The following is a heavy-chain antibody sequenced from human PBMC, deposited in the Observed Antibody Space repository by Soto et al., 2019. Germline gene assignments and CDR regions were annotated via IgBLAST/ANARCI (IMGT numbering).Heavy chain of an antibody. J-gene: IGHJ3*02. CDR1: GFTFSSYA. Sequence: QVQLVESGGGVVQPGRSLRLSCAASGFTFSSYAMHWVRQAPGKGLEWVAVISYDGSNKYYADSVKGRFTISRDNSKNTLYLQMNSLRAEDTAVYYCARVNLSLKLLWFGEYPDFGAFDIWGQGTMVTVSS. V-gene: IGHV3-30-3*01. CDR2: ISYDGSNK. D-gene: IGHD3-10*01. CDR3: ARVNLSLKLLWFGEYPDFGAFDI.